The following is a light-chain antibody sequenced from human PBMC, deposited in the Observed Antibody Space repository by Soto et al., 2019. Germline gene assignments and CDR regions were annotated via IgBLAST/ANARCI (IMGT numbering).Light chain of an antibody. Sequence: DIQLTQSPSLLSASVRDRVTITCRASQSMNKWLAWYQQKPGKAPKLLIYDVSSLQSGVPSRFSGSGSGTEFTLTISSLQPDDFGTYYCQEYNSYTGTFGPGTKVEI. CDR3: QEYNSYTGT. CDR1: QSMNKW. V-gene: IGKV1-5*01. CDR2: DVS. J-gene: IGKJ1*01.